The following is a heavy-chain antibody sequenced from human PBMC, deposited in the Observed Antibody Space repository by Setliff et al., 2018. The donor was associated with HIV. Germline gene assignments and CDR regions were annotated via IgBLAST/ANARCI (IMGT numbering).Heavy chain of an antibody. CDR3: AKGGRDYNWWDLSYYYYYYMDV. V-gene: IGHV3-7*03. J-gene: IGHJ6*03. Sequence: GGSLRLSCTASGFTFSDYWMTWVRQAPGKGLEWVANIRDDGSKTYYAPSMKGRFTIARDNANNSLYLQMNSLRAEDTAVYYCAKGGRDYNWWDLSYYYYYYMDVWGKGTTVTVSS. CDR2: IRDDGSKT. D-gene: IGHD4-4*01. CDR1: GFTFSDYW.